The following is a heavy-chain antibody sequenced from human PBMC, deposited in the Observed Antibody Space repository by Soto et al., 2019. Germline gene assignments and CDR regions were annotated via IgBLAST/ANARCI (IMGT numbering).Heavy chain of an antibody. D-gene: IGHD6-19*01. CDR1: DGSISTSSYY. J-gene: IGHJ4*02. Sequence: SETLSLTCTVSDGSISTSSYYWGWIRQSPGKGLEWIGTIFYTGHTYYNPSLESRVTLSVDTSKNQFSLKLTSVTAADTAVYYCTDMRGQWLPRDWGRRIMVTVSS. V-gene: IGHV4-39*01. CDR2: IFYTGHT. CDR3: TDMRGQWLPRD.